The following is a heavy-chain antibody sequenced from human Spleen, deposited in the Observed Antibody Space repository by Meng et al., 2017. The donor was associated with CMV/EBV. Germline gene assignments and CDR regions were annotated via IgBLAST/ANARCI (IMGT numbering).Heavy chain of an antibody. Sequence: GSLRLSCAASGFTFSSYAMSWIRQSPGKGLEWIGYISLSGSTKYNPSLKSRVTMSVGTSKNQLSLKLSSVTAADTAVYYCARSWGSSPSYLDYWGQGTLVTVSS. CDR2: ISLSGST. CDR3: ARSWGSSPSYLDY. V-gene: IGHV4-59*01. CDR1: GFTFSSYA. J-gene: IGHJ4*02. D-gene: IGHD7-27*01.